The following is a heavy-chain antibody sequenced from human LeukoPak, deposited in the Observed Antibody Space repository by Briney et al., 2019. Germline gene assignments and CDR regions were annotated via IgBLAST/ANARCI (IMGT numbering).Heavy chain of an antibody. V-gene: IGHV4-59*01. J-gene: IGHJ3*02. D-gene: IGHD1-26*01. CDR1: GGSISSYY. CDR3: ARAYGSRDAFDI. CDR2: IYYSGST. Sequence: SETLSLTCTVSGGSISSYYWSWIRQPPGKGLEWIGYIYYSGSTNYNPSLKSQVTISVDTSKNQFSLKLSSVTAADTAVYYCARAYGSRDAFDIWGQGTMVTVSS.